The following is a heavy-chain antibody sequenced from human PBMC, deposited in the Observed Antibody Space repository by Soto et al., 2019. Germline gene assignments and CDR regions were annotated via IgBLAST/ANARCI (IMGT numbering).Heavy chain of an antibody. J-gene: IGHJ5*02. CDR1: GFTFSSYA. D-gene: IGHD3-10*01. CDR3: AKDRYGSGSYSPWFDP. V-gene: IGHV3-23*01. CDR2: ISGSGGST. Sequence: GGSLRLSCAASGFTFSSYAMSWVRQAPGKGLEWVSAISGSGGSTYYADSVKGRFTISRDNSKNTLYLQMNSLRAEDTAVYYCAKDRYGSGSYSPWFDPWGQGTLVTVSS.